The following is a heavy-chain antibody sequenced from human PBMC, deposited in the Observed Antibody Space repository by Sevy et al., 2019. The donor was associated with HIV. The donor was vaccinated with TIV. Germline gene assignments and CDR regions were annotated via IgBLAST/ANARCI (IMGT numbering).Heavy chain of an antibody. J-gene: IGHJ3*02. D-gene: IGHD3-22*01. CDR1: GFDVSSTY. CDR2: IYRGENT. Sequence: GGSLRPSCAATGFDVSSTYMSWVRQGPGKGLEWVSIIYRGENTHYTDSVKGRFTISRDNSKNTLFLQMNSLRAEDTAVYYCARLSVYYYDSDGYYTTGNAFDIWGQGTMVTVSS. V-gene: IGHV3-53*01. CDR3: ARLSVYYYDSDGYYTTGNAFDI.